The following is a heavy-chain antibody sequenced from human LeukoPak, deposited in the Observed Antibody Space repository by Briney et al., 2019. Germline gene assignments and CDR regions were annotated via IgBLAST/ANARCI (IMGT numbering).Heavy chain of an antibody. CDR1: GFTFSNYW. D-gene: IGHD1-26*01. CDR2: ISSSSSYI. Sequence: PGGSLRLSCAASGFTFSNYWMSWVRQAPGKGLEWVSSISSSSSYIYYADSVKGRFTISRDDAKSSLYLQMNSLRAEDTAVYYCARDSHYGGSYTYWGQGTLVTVSS. CDR3: ARDSHYGGSYTY. J-gene: IGHJ4*02. V-gene: IGHV3-21*01.